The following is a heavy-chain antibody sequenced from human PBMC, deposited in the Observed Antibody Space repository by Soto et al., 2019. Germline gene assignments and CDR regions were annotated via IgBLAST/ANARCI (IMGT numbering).Heavy chain of an antibody. D-gene: IGHD2-2*01. V-gene: IGHV1-69*01. CDR2: IIPIFGTA. J-gene: IGHJ6*02. CDR1: GGTFSSYA. Sequence: QVQLVQSGAEVKKPGSSVKVSCKASGGTFSSYAISWVRQAPGQGLEWMGGIIPIFGTANYAQKFQGRVTITADESTRTAYMELSSLRSEDTAVYYCARGYCSSTSCYYYYYGMDVWGQGTTVTVSS. CDR3: ARGYCSSTSCYYYYYGMDV.